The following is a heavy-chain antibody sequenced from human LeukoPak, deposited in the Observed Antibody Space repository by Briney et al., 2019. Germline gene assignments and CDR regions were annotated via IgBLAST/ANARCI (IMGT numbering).Heavy chain of an antibody. D-gene: IGHD2-21*01. V-gene: IGHV4-30-4*08. CDR3: ARGLFGGKGFDY. Sequence: PSETLSLTCTVSGGSISSGDYYWSWIRQPPGKGLEWIGYIYYSGSTYYNPSLKSRVTISVDTSKNQFSLKLSSVTAADTAVYYCARGLFGGKGFDYWGQGTLVTVSS. J-gene: IGHJ4*02. CDR1: GGSISSGDYY. CDR2: IYYSGST.